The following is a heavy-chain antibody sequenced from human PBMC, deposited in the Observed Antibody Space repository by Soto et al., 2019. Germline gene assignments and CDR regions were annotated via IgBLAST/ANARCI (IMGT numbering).Heavy chain of an antibody. CDR2: ISAGGST. CDR3: ANVPIWCSSTSCYTEGFDY. V-gene: IGHV3-23*01. CDR1: GFTFRDYA. J-gene: IGHJ4*02. D-gene: IGHD2-2*02. Sequence: PGGSLRLSCTASGFTFRDYAMSWVRQPPGKGLEWVSVISAGGSTYYADSVKGRFTVSRANSKNTLYLQMNSLRAEDTAVYYCANVPIWCSSTSCYTEGFDYWGQGTLVTVSS.